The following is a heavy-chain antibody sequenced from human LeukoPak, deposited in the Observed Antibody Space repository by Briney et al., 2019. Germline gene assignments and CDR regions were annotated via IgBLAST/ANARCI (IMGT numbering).Heavy chain of an antibody. V-gene: IGHV3-23*01. J-gene: IGHJ4*02. Sequence: GGSLRLSCAASGFTFSSTYAMHWVRQAPGKGLEWVSTISGGGGNTYYADSVKGRFTISRDNSRTTLYLQMISLRAEDTALYYCARGSIVGAWYFDYWGQGSLVTVSS. CDR1: GFTFSSTYA. CDR2: ISGGGGNT. CDR3: ARGSIVGAWYFDY. D-gene: IGHD1-26*01.